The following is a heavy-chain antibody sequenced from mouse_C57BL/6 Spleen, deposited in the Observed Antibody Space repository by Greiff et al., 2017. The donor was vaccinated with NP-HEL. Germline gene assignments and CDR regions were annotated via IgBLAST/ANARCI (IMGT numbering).Heavy chain of an antibody. CDR3: ARDYDYDDGYAMDY. V-gene: IGHV1-82*01. CDR1: GYAFSSSW. D-gene: IGHD2-4*01. CDR2: IYPGDGDT. J-gene: IGHJ4*01. Sequence: VQLQQSGPELVKPGASVKISCKASGYAFSSSWMNWVKQRPGKGLEWIGRIYPGDGDTNYNGKFKGKATLTADKSSSTAYMQLSSLTSEDSAVYFCARDYDYDDGYAMDYWGQGTSVTVSS.